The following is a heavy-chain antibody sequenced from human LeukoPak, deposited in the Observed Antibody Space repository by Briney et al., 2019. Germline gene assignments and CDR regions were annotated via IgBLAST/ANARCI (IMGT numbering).Heavy chain of an antibody. J-gene: IGHJ4*02. CDR3: ARVRMVRGVYYFDY. CDR2: MNPNSGNT. CDR1: GYTFTSYD. D-gene: IGHD3-10*01. V-gene: IGHV1-8*01. Sequence: ASVKVSCKASGYTFTSYDINWVRQATGQGLEWMGWMNPNSGNTGYAQKFQGRVTMTRNTSISTAYMELSSLRSEDTAVYYCARVRMVRGVYYFDYWGQGTLVTVSS.